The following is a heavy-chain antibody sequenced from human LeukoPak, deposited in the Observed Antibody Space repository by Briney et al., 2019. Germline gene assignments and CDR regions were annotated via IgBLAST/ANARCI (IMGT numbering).Heavy chain of an antibody. CDR1: GFTFDDYA. CDR2: ISWNSGSI. J-gene: IGHJ3*02. CDR3: AKDNGSGYYYVAFDI. Sequence: TGGSLRLSCAASGFTFDDYAMHWVRQAPGKGLEWVSGISWNSGSIGYADSVKGRFTISRDNAKNSLYLQMNSLRAEDTALYYCAKDNGSGYYYVAFDIWGQGTMVTVSS. D-gene: IGHD3-22*01. V-gene: IGHV3-9*01.